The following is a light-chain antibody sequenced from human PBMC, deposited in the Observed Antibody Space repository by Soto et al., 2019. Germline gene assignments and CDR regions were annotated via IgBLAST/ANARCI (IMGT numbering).Light chain of an antibody. J-gene: IGLJ3*02. Sequence: QSVLTQPPSASGTPGQRVTISCSGSDSNSGSNTVNWYQQLPGTAPKHLIFSNNQRPSGVPDRFSGSKSGTSASLAISGLQPEDEADYYCAAWDDSLSWVFGGGTKLTVL. CDR1: DSNSGSNT. CDR3: AAWDDSLSWV. V-gene: IGLV1-44*01. CDR2: SNN.